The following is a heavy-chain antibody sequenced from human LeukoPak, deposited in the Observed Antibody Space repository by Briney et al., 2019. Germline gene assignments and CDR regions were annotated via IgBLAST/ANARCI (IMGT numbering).Heavy chain of an antibody. D-gene: IGHD3-22*01. V-gene: IGHV3-30*04. CDR2: ISYDGSSK. Sequence: GGSLRLSCAASGFIFSDYAMHWVRQAPGKGLEWVAVISYDGSSKYYADSVKGRFTISRDNSKNTLYLQMNSLRAEDTAVYYCARDFTYYYDSSGYYYPDYWGQGTLVTVSS. CDR1: GFIFSDYA. J-gene: IGHJ4*02. CDR3: ARDFTYYYDSSGYYYPDY.